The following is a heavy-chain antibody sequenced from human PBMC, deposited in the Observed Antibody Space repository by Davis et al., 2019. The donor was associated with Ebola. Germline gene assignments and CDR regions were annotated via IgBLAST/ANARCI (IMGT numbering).Heavy chain of an antibody. CDR2: IWYDGSNK. V-gene: IGHV3-33*01. D-gene: IGHD2-8*01. CDR1: GFTFSSYG. J-gene: IGHJ4*02. Sequence: GESLKISCAASGFTFSSYGMHWVRQAPGKGLEWVAVIWYDGSNKYYADPVKGRFTISRDNSKNTLYLQMNSLRAEDTAVYYCAREPPCTNGVCYGTGIFDYWGQGTLVTVSS. CDR3: AREPPCTNGVCYGTGIFDY.